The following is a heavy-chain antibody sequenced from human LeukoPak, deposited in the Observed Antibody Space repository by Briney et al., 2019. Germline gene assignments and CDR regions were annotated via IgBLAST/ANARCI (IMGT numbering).Heavy chain of an antibody. CDR2: INPKTLGT. CDR3: ARDSHSDDSSGYYDF. D-gene: IGHD3-22*01. J-gene: IGHJ4*02. V-gene: IGHV1-2*02. Sequence: ASVKVSCKASGYTFTGYYIHWVRQAPGHGLEWMGWINPKTLGTNYAQKFRGRVTMTRDTSISTVYMELSSLRSDDTAVYYCARDSHSDDSSGYYDFWGQGALVTVST. CDR1: GYTFTGYY.